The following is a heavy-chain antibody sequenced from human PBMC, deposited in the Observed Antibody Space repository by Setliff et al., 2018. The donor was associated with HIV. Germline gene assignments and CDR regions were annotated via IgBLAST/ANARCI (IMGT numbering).Heavy chain of an antibody. CDR1: GKSLSNYW. D-gene: IGHD6-19*01. V-gene: IGHV5-10-1*01. CDR3: AKHLSPGSGWYSKARGMDV. J-gene: IGHJ6*02. Sequence: GESLKISCKGSGKSLSNYWINWVRQMPGKGLEWMGRIDPSDPYINYGPSFQGHVTISADKSTNTAFLQWSSLKASDTAMYYCAKHLSPGSGWYSKARGMDVWGRGTTVTVSS. CDR2: IDPSDPYI.